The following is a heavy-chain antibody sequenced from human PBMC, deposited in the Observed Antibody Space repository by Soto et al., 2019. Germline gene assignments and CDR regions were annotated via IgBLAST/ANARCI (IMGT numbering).Heavy chain of an antibody. V-gene: IGHV3-64D*06. D-gene: IGHD3-22*01. CDR3: VKGEYYYDTTGYYPFDH. J-gene: IGHJ4*02. CDR1: GFTSSFCS. Sequence: GGSLILSWSVSGFTSSFCSMHWVRQVPGKGMEFVSAISTDGGNTHYADSVKGRFTISRDNSKNTQYLQMSSLTAEDTAVYYCVKGEYYYDTTGYYPFDHWGQGTLVTVSS. CDR2: ISTDGGNT.